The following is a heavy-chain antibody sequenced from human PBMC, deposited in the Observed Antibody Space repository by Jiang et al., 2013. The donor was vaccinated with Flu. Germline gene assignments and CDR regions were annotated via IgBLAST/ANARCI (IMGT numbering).Heavy chain of an antibody. D-gene: IGHD3-16*02. Sequence: GPGLVKPSETLSLTCTVSGGSISSYYWSWIRQPAGKGLEWIGRIYTSGSTNYNPSLKSRVTMSVDTSKNQFSLKLSSVTAADTAVYYCARDGAIHVWGSYRSVRRLGELNAFDIWGQGTMVTVSS. CDR1: GGSISSYY. CDR3: ARDGAIHVWGSYRSVRRLGELNAFDI. CDR2: IYTSGST. J-gene: IGHJ3*02. V-gene: IGHV4-4*07.